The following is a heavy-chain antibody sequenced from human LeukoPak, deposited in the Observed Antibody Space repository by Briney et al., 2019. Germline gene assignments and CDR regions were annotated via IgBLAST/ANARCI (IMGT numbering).Heavy chain of an antibody. CDR2: IYYSEST. J-gene: IGHJ3*02. V-gene: IGHV4-59*01. CDR1: SGSISSYY. Sequence: SETLSLTCTVSSGSISSYYWSRIRQPPGKGLEWIGYIYYSESTNYNPSLKSRVTISVDTSKNQFSLKLSSVTAADTAVYYCARGKTYYDISKDAFDIWGQGTMVTVSS. D-gene: IGHD3-22*01. CDR3: ARGKTYYDISKDAFDI.